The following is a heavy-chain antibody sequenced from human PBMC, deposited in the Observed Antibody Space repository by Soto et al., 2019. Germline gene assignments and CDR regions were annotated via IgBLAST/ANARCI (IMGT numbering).Heavy chain of an antibody. V-gene: IGHV3-11*01. J-gene: IGHJ4*02. Sequence: QLVESGGGLVKPGGSLRLSCAASGFTFSDYNMNWIRQAPGKGLEWVSYISSSGRTKYYADSVKGRFTLSRDNAKNSLYLQMHGLRAEETAVYYCARDPYSYPYNCDHWGQGTLVTVSS. CDR1: GFTFSDYN. D-gene: IGHD4-4*01. CDR2: ISSSGRTK. CDR3: ARDPYSYPYNCDH.